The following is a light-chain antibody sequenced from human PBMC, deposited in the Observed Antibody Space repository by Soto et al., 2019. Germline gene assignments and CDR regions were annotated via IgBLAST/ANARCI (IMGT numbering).Light chain of an antibody. J-gene: IGLJ2*01. V-gene: IGLV2-8*01. Sequence: QSALTQPPSASGSPGQSVTISCTGTSSDVGGYNYVSWYQQHPGKAPKLMIYEVSKRPSGVPDRFSGSKSGNTASLTVSGLQAEDEADYYCSSYADPEVVFGGGTQLTVL. CDR1: SSDVGGYNY. CDR2: EVS. CDR3: SSYADPEVV.